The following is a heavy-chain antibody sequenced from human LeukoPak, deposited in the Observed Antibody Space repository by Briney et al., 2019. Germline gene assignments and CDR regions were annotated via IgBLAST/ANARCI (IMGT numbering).Heavy chain of an antibody. D-gene: IGHD2-2*01. Sequence: GGSLRLSCAASGFIFSSYWMSWVRQTPGKRLEWVANIKQDGSEKYYVDSVKGRFTISRDNAKNSLSLQMNSLRAEDTAVYYCARVSSTHYYFDYWGQGTLVTVSS. CDR3: ARVSSTHYYFDY. V-gene: IGHV3-7*01. CDR2: IKQDGSEK. CDR1: GFIFSSYW. J-gene: IGHJ4*02.